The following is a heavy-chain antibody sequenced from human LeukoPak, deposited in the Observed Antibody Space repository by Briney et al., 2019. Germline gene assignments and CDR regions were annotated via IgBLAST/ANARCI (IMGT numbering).Heavy chain of an antibody. CDR2: IRSSSDRT. CDR3: AKDQAGYNFWSDC. J-gene: IGHJ4*02. Sequence: PGGTLTLSCAASGFTFSNYSMSLVRQAPGKGLEWISAIRSSSDRTNYAHSVEGRFTISRDNSKNTLYLQMNSLRADDTAVYYCAKDQAGYNFWSDCWGQGTLVTVSS. CDR1: GFTFSNYS. V-gene: IGHV3-23*01. D-gene: IGHD3-3*01.